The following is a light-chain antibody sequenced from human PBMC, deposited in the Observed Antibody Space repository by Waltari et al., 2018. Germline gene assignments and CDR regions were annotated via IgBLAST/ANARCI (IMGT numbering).Light chain of an antibody. Sequence: EMVMTQSPDTLSVSPGERATISCRASQSVSTSLAWYQQKPGQAPRLLIYAASTRATGIPARFTGSGSGTEFTLTITSLQSEDFAVYYCQQYNDWPFLTFGGGTKVEIK. CDR1: QSVSTS. CDR3: QQYNDWPFLT. CDR2: AAS. J-gene: IGKJ4*01. V-gene: IGKV3-15*01.